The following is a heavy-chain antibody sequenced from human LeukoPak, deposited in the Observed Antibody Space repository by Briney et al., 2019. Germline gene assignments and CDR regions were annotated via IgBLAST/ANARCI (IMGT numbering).Heavy chain of an antibody. Sequence: PGGSLRLSCAASGFTFSSYAMSWVRQAPGKGLEWVSSISSSSSYIYYADSVKGRFTISRDNAKNSLYLQMNSLRAEDTAVYYCARDVTMVRGVSLWGQGTLVTVSS. CDR1: GFTFSSYA. V-gene: IGHV3-21*01. CDR2: ISSSSSYI. D-gene: IGHD3-10*01. J-gene: IGHJ4*02. CDR3: ARDVTMVRGVSL.